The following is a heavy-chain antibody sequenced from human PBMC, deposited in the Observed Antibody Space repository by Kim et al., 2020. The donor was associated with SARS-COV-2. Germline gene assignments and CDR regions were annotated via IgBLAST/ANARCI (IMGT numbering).Heavy chain of an antibody. J-gene: IGHJ6*02. D-gene: IGHD5-18*01. CDR3: ARDFPYTAMVDYYYYGMDV. Sequence: ASVKVSCKASGYTFTSYGISWVRQAPGQGLEWMGWISAYNGNTNYAQKLQGRVTMTTDTSTSTAYMELRSLRSDDTAVYYCARDFPYTAMVDYYYYGMDVWGQGTTVTVSS. CDR1: GYTFTSYG. CDR2: ISAYNGNT. V-gene: IGHV1-18*04.